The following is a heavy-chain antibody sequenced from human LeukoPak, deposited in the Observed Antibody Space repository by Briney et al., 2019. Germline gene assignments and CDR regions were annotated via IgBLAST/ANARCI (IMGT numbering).Heavy chain of an antibody. CDR1: GGSISSSSYY. D-gene: IGHD1-26*01. CDR3: ARVRGSYYMYGMDV. CDR2: IYYSGST. J-gene: IGHJ6*02. V-gene: IGHV4-39*07. Sequence: PSETLSLTCTVSGGSISSSSYYWGWIRQPPGKGLEWIGSIYYSGSTYYNPSLKSRVTISVDTSKNQFSLKLSSVTAADTAVYYCARVRGSYYMYGMDVWGQGTTVTVSS.